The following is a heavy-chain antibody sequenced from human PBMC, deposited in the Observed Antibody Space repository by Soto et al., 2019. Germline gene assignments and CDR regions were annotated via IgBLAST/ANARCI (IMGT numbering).Heavy chain of an antibody. CDR2: TYYRSKWYN. CDR3: ARENSSGWYLGPFDP. J-gene: IGHJ5*02. D-gene: IGHD6-19*01. V-gene: IGHV6-1*01. Sequence: SQTLSLTCAIAGDRVSSNSAAWNWIRQSPSRGLEWLGRTYYRSKWYNDYAVSVKSRITINPDTSNNQFSLQLNSVTPEDTAVYYCARENSSGWYLGPFDPWGQGTLVTVSS. CDR1: GDRVSSNSAA.